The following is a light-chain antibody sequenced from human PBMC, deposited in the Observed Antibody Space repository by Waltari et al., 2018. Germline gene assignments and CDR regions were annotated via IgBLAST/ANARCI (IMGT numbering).Light chain of an antibody. CDR1: QSVSSSY. V-gene: IGKV3-20*01. CDR3: QQYGSSPTWT. J-gene: IGKJ1*01. Sequence: EIVLTQSPGTLSLSPGELATLSSRARQSVSSSYLAWYQQKPGQAPRLLIYGASSRATGIPDRFSGSGSGTDFTLTISRLEPEDFAVYYCQQYGSSPTWTFGQGTKVEMK. CDR2: GAS.